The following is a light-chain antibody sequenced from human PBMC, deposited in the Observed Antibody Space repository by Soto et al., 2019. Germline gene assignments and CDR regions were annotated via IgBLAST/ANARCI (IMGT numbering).Light chain of an antibody. CDR3: QQYGSSPPYT. CDR1: QSVSSSY. CDR2: GAS. V-gene: IGKV3-20*01. Sequence: EIVLTQSPGTLSLSPGERATLSCRASQSVSSSYLAWYQQKPGQAPRLLIYGASSRATGIPDRFSGSGSGTDVTLTISRLEPEDFAVYYCQQYGSSPPYTFGQVTKLEIK. J-gene: IGKJ2*01.